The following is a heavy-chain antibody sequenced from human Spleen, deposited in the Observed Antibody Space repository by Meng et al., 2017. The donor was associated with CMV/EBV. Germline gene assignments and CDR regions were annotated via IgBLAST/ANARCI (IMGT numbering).Heavy chain of an antibody. V-gene: IGHV3-20*04. J-gene: IGHJ6*02. CDR3: AGDPLAGGMDV. CDR1: GFTFDDYG. Sequence: GESLKISCAASGFTFDDYGMSWVRQAPGKGLEWVSGINWNGGSTGYADSVKGRFTISRDNAKNSLYLQMNSLRAEDTALYYCAGDPLAGGMDVWGQGTTVTVSS. D-gene: IGHD3-10*01. CDR2: INWNGGST.